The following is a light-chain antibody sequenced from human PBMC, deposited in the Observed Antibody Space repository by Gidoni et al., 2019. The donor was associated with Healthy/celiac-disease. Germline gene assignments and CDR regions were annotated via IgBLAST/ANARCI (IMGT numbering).Light chain of an antibody. CDR2: AAS. J-gene: IGKJ4*01. V-gene: IGKV1-39*01. CDR1: QSISSY. Sequence: DIQMTQSPSSLSASVGDRVTITCRASQSISSYLNWYQQKQGKAPKLLIYAASSLQSGVPSRCSGSGSGTDFTLTISSLQPEDFATYYCQQSYSTPLTFGGGSKVEIK. CDR3: QQSYSTPLT.